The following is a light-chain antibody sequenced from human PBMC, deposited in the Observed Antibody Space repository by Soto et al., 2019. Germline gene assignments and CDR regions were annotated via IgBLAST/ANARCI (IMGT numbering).Light chain of an antibody. CDR2: GAS. V-gene: IGKV3-20*01. CDR1: RSVSSSY. CDR3: QQYGSSPPYT. J-gene: IGKJ2*01. Sequence: EIVLTQSPGTLSLSPGERATLSGRASRSVSSSYLAWYQQKPGQAPRLLIYGASSRATGIPDRFSGSGSGTDFTRTISRLEPEDFAVYYCQQYGSSPPYTFGQGTKLEIK.